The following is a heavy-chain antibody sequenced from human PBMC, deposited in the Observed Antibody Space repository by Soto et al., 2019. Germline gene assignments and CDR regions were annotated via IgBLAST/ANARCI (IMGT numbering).Heavy chain of an antibody. Sequence: EVQLLESGGGLVQPGGSLRLSCAASGFTFSSYAMSWVRQAPGKGLEWVSAISGGGGSTYYADSVKGRFTISRDNSKNTMYLQMNSQRAEDTAVYYCAKDGRRWDLPADYWGQGALVTVSS. CDR2: ISGGGGST. CDR1: GFTFSSYA. J-gene: IGHJ4*02. CDR3: AKDGRRWDLPADY. D-gene: IGHD1-26*01. V-gene: IGHV3-23*01.